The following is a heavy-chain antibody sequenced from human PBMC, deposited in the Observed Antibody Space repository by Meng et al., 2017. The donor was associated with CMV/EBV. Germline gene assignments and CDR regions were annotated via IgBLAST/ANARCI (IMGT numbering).Heavy chain of an antibody. Sequence: GGSLRPSCAASGFTFSTFAMNWVRQAPGKGLEWVSNISGSGVSTNYADSVKGRFTVPRDNSKNTLYLQTNSLRAEDTAVYDCAKGRGDSDYDFEYWGRGTLVTVSS. CDR2: ISGSGVST. J-gene: IGHJ4*02. D-gene: IGHD5-12*01. V-gene: IGHV3-23*01. CDR3: AKGRGDSDYDFEY. CDR1: GFTFSTFA.